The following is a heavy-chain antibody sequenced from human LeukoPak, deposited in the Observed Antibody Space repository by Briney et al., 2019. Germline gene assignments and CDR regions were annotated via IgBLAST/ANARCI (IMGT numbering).Heavy chain of an antibody. CDR1: GFTFDDYG. CDR2: INWHGGST. V-gene: IGHV3-20*04. D-gene: IGHD3-22*01. Sequence: GGSLRLSCAASGFTFDDYGMSWVRQAPGKGLEWVSGINWHGGSTGYADSVKGRFTISRDNAKNSLYLQMNSLRAEDTALYYCARDLFGDYDSSGYYHNPDYWGQGTLVTVSS. CDR3: ARDLFGDYDSSGYYHNPDY. J-gene: IGHJ4*02.